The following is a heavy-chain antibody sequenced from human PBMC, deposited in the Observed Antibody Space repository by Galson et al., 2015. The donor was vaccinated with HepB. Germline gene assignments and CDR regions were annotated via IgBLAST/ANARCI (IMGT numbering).Heavy chain of an antibody. CDR2: VAHDGTVQ. V-gene: IGHV3-30*18. J-gene: IGHJ2*01. D-gene: IGHD3-10*01. CDR1: GFVFSEYG. Sequence: SLRLSCAASGFVFSEYGMHWARQPPGKALEWVAVVAHDGTVQYYADSVKGRFTVSRDNSKNTMCLQLNSPRPEDAGLYYCAKEPGPRASPWYFDLWGRGTLVTVSS. CDR3: AKEPGPRASPWYFDL.